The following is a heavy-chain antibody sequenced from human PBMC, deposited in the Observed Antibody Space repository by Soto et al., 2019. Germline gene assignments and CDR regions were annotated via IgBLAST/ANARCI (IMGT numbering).Heavy chain of an antibody. CDR3: AREARRGPKRYYYDSSVNDAFDI. D-gene: IGHD3-22*01. Sequence: SVKVSCKASGGTFSSYALRWVRQAPGQGLEWMGGIIPIFGTANYAQKFQGRVTITADESTSTAYMELGSLRSEDTAVYYCAREARRGPKRYYYDSSVNDAFDIWGQGTMVTVSS. V-gene: IGHV1-69*13. CDR2: IIPIFGTA. J-gene: IGHJ3*02. CDR1: GGTFSSYA.